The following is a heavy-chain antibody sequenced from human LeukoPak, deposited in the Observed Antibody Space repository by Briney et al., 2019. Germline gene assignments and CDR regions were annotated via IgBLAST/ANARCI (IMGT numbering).Heavy chain of an antibody. CDR3: AANTPRVVREDAFDI. Sequence: SVKVSCKASGFTFTSSAMQWVRQARGQRLEWIGWIVVGSGNTNYAQKFQERVTITRDMSTGTAYMELSGLRSDDTAVYYCAANTPRVVREDAFDIWGQGTMLTVSS. D-gene: IGHD2-21*01. CDR1: GFTFTSSA. J-gene: IGHJ3*02. V-gene: IGHV1-58*02. CDR2: IVVGSGNT.